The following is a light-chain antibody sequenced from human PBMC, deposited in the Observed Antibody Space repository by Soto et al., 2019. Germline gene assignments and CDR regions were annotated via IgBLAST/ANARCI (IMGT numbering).Light chain of an antibody. CDR1: QSVLYSSNNKNY. CDR3: QKHYRTPPT. CDR2: WAS. V-gene: IGKV4-1*01. Sequence: DIVMTQSPDSLAVSLGERATINCKSSQSVLYSSNNKNYLAWYQQKPGQPPKLLIYWASTRESGVPDRFSGSGSGTDFTLTISSLQAEDVAVYYCQKHYRTPPTFGQETKVEIK. J-gene: IGKJ1*01.